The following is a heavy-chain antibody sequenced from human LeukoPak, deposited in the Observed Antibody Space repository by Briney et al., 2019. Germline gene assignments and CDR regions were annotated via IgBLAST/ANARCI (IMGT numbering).Heavy chain of an antibody. Sequence: NPSETLSLTCTVSGVSIGSYFWSWIRQPPGKGLEWIGYIDNRGSTNYNPSLKSRVTISVDTSKNQFSLKLNSVTAADTAVYYCARGGSYTPYWGQGTLVTVSS. V-gene: IGHV4-59*08. CDR1: GVSIGSYF. J-gene: IGHJ4*02. CDR3: ARGGSYTPY. D-gene: IGHD1-26*01. CDR2: IDNRGST.